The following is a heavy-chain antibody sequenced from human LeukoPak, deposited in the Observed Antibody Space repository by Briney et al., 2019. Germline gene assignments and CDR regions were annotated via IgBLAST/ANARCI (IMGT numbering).Heavy chain of an antibody. CDR2: INTDGSST. CDR1: GFTFSSYW. D-gene: IGHD3-10*01. V-gene: IGHV3-74*01. J-gene: IGHJ3*02. CDR3: ARVSIWFGEYAFDI. Sequence: GGSLRLSCAASGFTFSSYWMHWVRQAPGKGLVWVSRINTDGSSTSYADSVKGRFTISRDNAKNTLYLQMNSLRAEDTAVYYCARVSIWFGEYAFDIWGQGTMVTASS.